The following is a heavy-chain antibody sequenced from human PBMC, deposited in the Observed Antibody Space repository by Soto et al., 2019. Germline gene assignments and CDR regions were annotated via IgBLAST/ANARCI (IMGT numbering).Heavy chain of an antibody. V-gene: IGHV3-53*01. CDR1: GFTVSSNY. Sequence: PGGSLRLSCAAPGFTVSSNYMSWVRQAPGKGLEWVSVIYSGGSTYYADSVKGRFTISRDNSKNTLYLQMNSLRAEDTAVYYCARDLYYYYGMDVWGQGTTVTVSS. J-gene: IGHJ6*02. CDR3: ARDLYYYYGMDV. CDR2: IYSGGST.